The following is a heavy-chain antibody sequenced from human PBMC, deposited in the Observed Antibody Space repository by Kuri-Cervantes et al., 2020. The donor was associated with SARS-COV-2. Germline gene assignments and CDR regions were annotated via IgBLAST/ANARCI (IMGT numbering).Heavy chain of an antibody. D-gene: IGHD3-3*01. CDR1: GDSVTSGNYY. J-gene: IGHJ1*01. V-gene: IGHV4-61*01. Sequence: SETLSLTCTVSGDSVTSGNYYWSWIRQPPGKGLEWVAHIYRNGGSNYNPSLRNRVTMSVDTSNNQFSLRLTSVTPADTAVYYCVAAILGVDTGYFQHWGQGTLVTVSS. CDR3: VAAILGVDTGYFQH. CDR2: IYRNGGS.